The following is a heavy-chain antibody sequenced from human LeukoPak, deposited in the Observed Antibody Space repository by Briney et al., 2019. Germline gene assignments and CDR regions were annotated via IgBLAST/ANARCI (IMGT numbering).Heavy chain of an antibody. Sequence: GGSLRLSCAASGFIFRNAWMSWVRQAPGKGLEWVAVISYDGSNKYYADSVKGRFTISRDNSKNTLYLQMNSLRAEDTAVYYCAKDQGIVATTFDYWGQGTLVTVSS. CDR2: ISYDGSNK. CDR1: GFIFRNAW. J-gene: IGHJ4*02. V-gene: IGHV3-30*18. D-gene: IGHD5-12*01. CDR3: AKDQGIVATTFDY.